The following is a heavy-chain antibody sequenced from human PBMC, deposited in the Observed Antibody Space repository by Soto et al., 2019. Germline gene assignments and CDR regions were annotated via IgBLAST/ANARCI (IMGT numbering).Heavy chain of an antibody. CDR1: GFTFSSYW. J-gene: IGHJ6*03. CDR3: ARVGLPIYYYYYMDV. Sequence: PGGSLRLSCAASGFTFSSYWMSWVRQAPGKGLEWVANIKQDGSEKYYVDSVKGRFTISRDNAKNSLYLQMNSLRAEDTAVYYCARVGLPIYYYYYMDVWGKGTTVTVSS. V-gene: IGHV3-7*01. CDR2: IKQDGSEK. D-gene: IGHD3-10*01.